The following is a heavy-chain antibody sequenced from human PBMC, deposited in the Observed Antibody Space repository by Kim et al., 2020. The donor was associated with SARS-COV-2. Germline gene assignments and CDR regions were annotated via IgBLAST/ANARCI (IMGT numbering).Heavy chain of an antibody. CDR1: GGSFSGYY. J-gene: IGHJ6*02. CDR3: ARSSGSSWYGPYYYYGMDV. CDR2: INHSGST. V-gene: IGHV4-34*01. Sequence: SETLSLTCAVYGGSFSGYYWSWIRQPPGKGLEWIGEINHSGSTNYNPSLKSRVTISVDTSKNQFSLKLSSVTAADTAVYYCARSSGSSWYGPYYYYGMDVWGQGTTVTVSS. D-gene: IGHD6-13*01.